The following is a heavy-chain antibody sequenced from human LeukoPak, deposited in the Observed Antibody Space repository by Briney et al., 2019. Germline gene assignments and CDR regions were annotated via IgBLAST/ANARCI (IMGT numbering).Heavy chain of an antibody. Sequence: GGSLRLSCAASGFTFSSYAMSWVRQAPGKGLEWVSAISGGGGSTYYADSVKGRFTISRDNSKNTLYLQMNSLRAEATAVYYCAKDTVSGSYQDYWGQGTLVTVSS. J-gene: IGHJ4*02. CDR2: ISGGGGST. CDR3: AKDTVSGSYQDY. D-gene: IGHD3-10*01. CDR1: GFTFSSYA. V-gene: IGHV3-23*01.